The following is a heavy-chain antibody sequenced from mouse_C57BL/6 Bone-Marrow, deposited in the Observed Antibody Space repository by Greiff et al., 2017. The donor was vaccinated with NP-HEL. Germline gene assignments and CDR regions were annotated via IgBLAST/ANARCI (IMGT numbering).Heavy chain of an antibody. D-gene: IGHD4-1*01. CDR1: GYTFTSYW. CDR2: IDPSDSET. V-gene: IGHV1-52*01. CDR3: ARWDGTVLDY. Sequence: QVQLQQPGAELVRPGSSVKLSCKASGYTFTSYWMHWVKQRPIQGLEWIGNIDPSDSETPYNQKFKDKATLTVDKSSSTAYMQLSSLTAEDSAVDYCARWDGTVLDYWGKGTTLTGSS. J-gene: IGHJ2*01.